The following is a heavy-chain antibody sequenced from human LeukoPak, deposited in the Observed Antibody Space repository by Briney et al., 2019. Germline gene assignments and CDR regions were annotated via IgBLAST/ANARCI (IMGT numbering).Heavy chain of an antibody. J-gene: IGHJ3*02. D-gene: IGHD1-26*01. CDR3: AKDRSGRTLGFWDI. V-gene: IGHV3-30*18. CDR1: GFTFSSYG. Sequence: GGSLRLSCAASGFTFSSYGMHWVRQAPGKGLEWVAVISYDGSNKYYADSVKGRFTISRDNSKNTLYLQMNSLRAEDTAVYYCAKDRSGRTLGFWDIWGQGTMVTVSS. CDR2: ISYDGSNK.